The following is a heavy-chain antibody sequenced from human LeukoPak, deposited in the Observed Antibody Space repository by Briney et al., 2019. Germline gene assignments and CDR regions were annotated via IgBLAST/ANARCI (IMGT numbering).Heavy chain of an antibody. CDR1: GLNSFSRYW. CDR3: ARGRYNWSY. CDR2: IKEDESES. J-gene: IGHJ4*02. D-gene: IGHD1-20*01. Sequence: PGGSLRLSCAVSGLNSFSRYWMTWVRQAPGRGLEWVANIKEDESESYYVDSVKVRFTISRDNAKKSLYLQMDDLRAEDTAVYYCARGRYNWSYWGRGTVVTVSS. V-gene: IGHV3-7*05.